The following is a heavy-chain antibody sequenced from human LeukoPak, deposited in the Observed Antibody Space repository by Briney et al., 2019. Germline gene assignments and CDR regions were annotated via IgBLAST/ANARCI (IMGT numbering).Heavy chain of an antibody. CDR3: ARAGGEYGDDYYYYYMDV. D-gene: IGHD4-17*01. CDR2: IYYSGST. Sequence: ASETLSLTCTVSGGSISSSSYYWGWIRQPPGKGLEWIGSIYYSGSTYYNPSLKSRVTISVDTSKNQFSLKLSSVTAADTAVYYCARAGGEYGDDYYYYYMDVWGKGTTVTVSS. CDR1: GGSISSSSYY. V-gene: IGHV4-39*07. J-gene: IGHJ6*03.